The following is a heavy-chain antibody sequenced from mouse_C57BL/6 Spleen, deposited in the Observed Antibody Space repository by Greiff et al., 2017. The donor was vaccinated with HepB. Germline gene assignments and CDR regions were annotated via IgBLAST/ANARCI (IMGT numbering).Heavy chain of an antibody. CDR1: GYTFTDYN. CDR2: INPNNGGT. J-gene: IGHJ2*01. V-gene: IGHV1-18*01. Sequence: VQLKESGPELVKPGASVKIPCKASGYTFTDYNMDWVKQSHGKSLEWIGDINPNNGGTIYNQKFKGKATLTVDKSSSTAYMELRSLTSEDTAVYYCARRELITTVVGDFDYWGQGTTLTVSS. CDR3: ARRELITTVVGDFDY. D-gene: IGHD1-1*01.